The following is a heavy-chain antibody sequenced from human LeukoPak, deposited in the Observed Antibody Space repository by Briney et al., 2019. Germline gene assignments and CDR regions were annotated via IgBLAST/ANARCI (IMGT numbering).Heavy chain of an antibody. CDR1: GGSVSDYY. CDR2: IYHTGST. CDR3: ASRKLGNDY. V-gene: IGHV4-59*02. D-gene: IGHD7-27*01. Sequence: PSETLSLTCAISGGSVSDYYWSWIRQSPGKGLEWIGYIYHTGSTSYSPSLKSRVTISADTSQNQFSLKLSSVTAADTAVYYCASRKLGNDYWGQGTLVTVSS. J-gene: IGHJ4*02.